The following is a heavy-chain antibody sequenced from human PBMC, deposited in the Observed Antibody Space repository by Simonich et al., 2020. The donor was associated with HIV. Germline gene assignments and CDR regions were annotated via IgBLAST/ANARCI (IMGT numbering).Heavy chain of an antibody. Sequence: QVQLQQWGAGLLKTSETLSLTCAVYGGSFSGYNWSWIRQPPGKGLEWIGEINHSESTNYNPSLKGRVTISVETSKTQFSLKLSSVTAADTAVYYCARRHPTTVTTPYFDYWGQGTLVTVSS. V-gene: IGHV4-34*01. CDR3: ARRHPTTVTTPYFDY. CDR1: GGSFSGYN. CDR2: INHSEST. J-gene: IGHJ4*02. D-gene: IGHD4-17*01.